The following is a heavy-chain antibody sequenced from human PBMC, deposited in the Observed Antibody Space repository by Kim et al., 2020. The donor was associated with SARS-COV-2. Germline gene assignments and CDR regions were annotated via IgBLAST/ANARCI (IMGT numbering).Heavy chain of an antibody. D-gene: IGHD5-18*01. Sequence: GGSLRLSCAASGFTFSSYGMHWVRQAPGKGLEWVAVISYDGSNKYYADSVKGRFTISRDNSKNTLYLQMNSLRAEDTAVYYSAKDQYRRVERAMGVPYYYYGMDVWGQGTTVTVSS. CDR1: GFTFSSYG. CDR2: ISYDGSNK. J-gene: IGHJ6*02. CDR3: AKDQYRRVERAMGVPYYYYGMDV. V-gene: IGHV3-30*18.